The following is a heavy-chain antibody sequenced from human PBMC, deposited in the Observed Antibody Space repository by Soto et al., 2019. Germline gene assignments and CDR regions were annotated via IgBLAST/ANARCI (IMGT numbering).Heavy chain of an antibody. V-gene: IGHV3-53*01. CDR3: ARDRAMIGGMDV. J-gene: IGHJ6*02. CDR2: IYSGGST. D-gene: IGHD3-22*01. Sequence: GGSLRLSCAASGFTVSSNYMSWVRQAPGKGLEWVSVIYSGGSTYYADSVKGRFTISRDNSKNTLYLQMNSLRAEDTAVYYCARDRAMIGGMDVWGQGTTVTVSS. CDR1: GFTVSSNY.